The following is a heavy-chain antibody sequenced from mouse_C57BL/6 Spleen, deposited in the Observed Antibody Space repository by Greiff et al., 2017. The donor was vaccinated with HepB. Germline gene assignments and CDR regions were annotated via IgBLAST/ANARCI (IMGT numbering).Heavy chain of an antibody. V-gene: IGHV1-61*01. D-gene: IGHD1-1*01. Sequence: QQSCKASGYTFTSYWMDWVKQRPGQGLEWIGNIYPSDSETHYNQKFKDKATLTVDKSSSTAYMQLSSLTSEDSAVYYCARYYYGSGFDYWGQGTTLTVSS. CDR2: IYPSDSET. CDR1: GYTFTSYW. CDR3: ARYYYGSGFDY. J-gene: IGHJ2*01.